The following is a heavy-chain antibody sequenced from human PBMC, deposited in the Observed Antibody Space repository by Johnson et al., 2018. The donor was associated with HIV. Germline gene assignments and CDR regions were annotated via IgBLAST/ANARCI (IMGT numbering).Heavy chain of an antibody. CDR3: ARKKATVFSTTSTNYAFDI. Sequence: VQLVESGGGVVRPGGSLRLSCAASGFTFDDYGMSWVRQTPGKGLEWVAGINWNGGSTGYADSVKGRFTISRDNAKKSLCLQMNSLRAEDTAVYYCARKKATVFSTTSTNYAFDIWGQGTMVTVSS. CDR2: INWNGGST. D-gene: IGHD1-1*01. J-gene: IGHJ3*02. V-gene: IGHV3-20*04. CDR1: GFTFDDYG.